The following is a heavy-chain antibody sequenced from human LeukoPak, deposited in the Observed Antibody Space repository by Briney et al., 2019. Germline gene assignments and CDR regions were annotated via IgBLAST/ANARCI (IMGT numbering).Heavy chain of an antibody. J-gene: IGHJ6*02. V-gene: IGHV3-30*18. Sequence: PGRSLRLSCAAPGFTFSSYGMHWVRQAPGKGLEWVAVISYDGSNKYYADSVKGRFTISRDNSKNTLYLQMNSLRAEDTAVYYCAKDHRRITIFGVVIPSGNYYYYGMDVWGQGTTVTVSS. D-gene: IGHD3-3*01. CDR2: ISYDGSNK. CDR3: AKDHRRITIFGVVIPSGNYYYYGMDV. CDR1: GFTFSSYG.